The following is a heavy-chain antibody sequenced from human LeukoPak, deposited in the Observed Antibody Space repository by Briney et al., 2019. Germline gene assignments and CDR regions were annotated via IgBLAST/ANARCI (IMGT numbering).Heavy chain of an antibody. D-gene: IGHD6-19*01. CDR1: GFTFSSYS. CDR2: ISSSSSYI. Sequence: PGGSLRLSCAASGFTFSSYSMNRVRQAPGKGLEWVSSISSSSSYIYYADSVKGRFTISRDNAKNSLYLQMNSLRAEDTAVYYCARGHSSDFDYWGQGTLVTVSS. J-gene: IGHJ4*02. CDR3: ARGHSSDFDY. V-gene: IGHV3-21*01.